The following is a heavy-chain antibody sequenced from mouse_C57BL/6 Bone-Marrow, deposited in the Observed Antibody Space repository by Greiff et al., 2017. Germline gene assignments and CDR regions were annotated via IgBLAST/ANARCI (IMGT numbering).Heavy chain of an antibody. CDR3: ARQRGAYYSNDDYYAMDY. V-gene: IGHV5-6*01. D-gene: IGHD2-5*01. CDR1: GFTFSSYG. J-gene: IGHJ4*01. CDR2: ISSGGSYT. Sequence: EVQGVESGGDLVKPGGSLKLSCAASGFTFSSYGMSWVRQTPDKRLEWVATISSGGSYTYYPDSVKGRFTISRDNAKNTLYLQMSSLKSEDTAMYYCARQRGAYYSNDDYYAMDYWGQGTSVTVSS.